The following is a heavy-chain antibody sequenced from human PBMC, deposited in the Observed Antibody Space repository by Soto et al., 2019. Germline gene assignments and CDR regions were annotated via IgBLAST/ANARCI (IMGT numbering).Heavy chain of an antibody. CDR3: AKGLDPGWCFFDH. Sequence: QLLESGGGLVQPGGSLRVSCAASGFTFSTHDMSWVRQAPGKGLEWVSTMSTSGGTYYAGSVKGRFTIPRDNSKKTLYLQMNSLRAEDTAVYYCAKGLDPGWCFFDHWGQGTLVTVSS. CDR1: GFTFSTHD. J-gene: IGHJ4*02. CDR2: MSTSGGT. D-gene: IGHD6-19*01. V-gene: IGHV3-23*01.